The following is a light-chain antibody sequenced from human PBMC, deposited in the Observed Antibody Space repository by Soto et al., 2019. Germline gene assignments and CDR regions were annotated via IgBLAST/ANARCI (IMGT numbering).Light chain of an antibody. CDR2: DAS. CDR1: QSVSSY. Sequence: EIVLTQSPATLCLSPGERATLSCRASQSVSSYLAWYQQKPGQAPRLLIYDASTRATGVPARFSGSGSGAEFTLTITSLKPDDFETYYCQQYNSYPWTFGQGTKVDIK. J-gene: IGKJ1*01. CDR3: QQYNSYPWT. V-gene: IGKV3-11*01.